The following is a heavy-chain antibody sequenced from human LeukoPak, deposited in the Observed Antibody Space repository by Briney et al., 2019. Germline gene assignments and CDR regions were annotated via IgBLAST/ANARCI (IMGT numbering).Heavy chain of an antibody. CDR2: IMQDGSQK. D-gene: IGHD2-2*01. CDR3: ARDVPGIRLLDY. CDR1: GFTFSNYW. V-gene: IGHV3-7*01. Sequence: QSGGSLRLSCAASGFTFSNYWMSWVRQAPGKGLEWVANIMQDGSQKNYVDSVKGRFTISRDNSKNTLYLQMNSLRAEDTAVYYCARDVPGIRLLDYWGQGTLVTVSS. J-gene: IGHJ4*02.